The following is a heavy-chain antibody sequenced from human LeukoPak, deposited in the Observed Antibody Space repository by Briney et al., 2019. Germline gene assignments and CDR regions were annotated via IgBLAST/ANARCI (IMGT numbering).Heavy chain of an antibody. CDR1: GFTFSSYW. CDR2: IKQDGSEK. D-gene: IGHD6-13*01. J-gene: IGHJ4*02. CDR3: ASHPTPGIAAAGAFNY. Sequence: GGSLRLSCEASGFTFSSYWMNWVRQAPGKGQEWVANIKQDGSEKYYVDSVKGRFTISRDNAKNSLYLQMNSLRAEDTAVYYCASHPTPGIAAAGAFNYWGQGTLVTVSS. V-gene: IGHV3-7*03.